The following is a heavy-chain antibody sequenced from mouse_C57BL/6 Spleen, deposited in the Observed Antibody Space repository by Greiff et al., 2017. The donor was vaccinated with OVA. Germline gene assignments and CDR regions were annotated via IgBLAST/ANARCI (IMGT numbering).Heavy chain of an antibody. CDR3: SVTTVVATDY. Sequence: EVQLHQSGPELVKPGASVKISCKASGYTFTDYYMNWVKQSHGKSLEWIGDITPNNGGTSYNQKFKGKATLTVDKSSSTAYIELRSLTSEDSAVYYCSVTTVVATDYWGKGTTLTVSS. CDR2: ITPNNGGT. CDR1: GYTFTDYY. D-gene: IGHD1-1*01. J-gene: IGHJ2*01. V-gene: IGHV1-26*01.